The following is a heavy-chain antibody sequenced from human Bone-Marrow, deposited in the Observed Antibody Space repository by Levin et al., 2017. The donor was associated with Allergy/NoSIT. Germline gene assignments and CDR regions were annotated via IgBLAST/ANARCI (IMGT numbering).Heavy chain of an antibody. D-gene: IGHD3-10*02. CDR2: ISKSGST. V-gene: IGHV4-59*01. Sequence: TSETLSLTCTVSGAFISNYYWSWIRQPPGKGLEWIGYISKSGSTIYNPSLDSRTIISIDMSKNHFSLRLRSVTAADTAVYYCATVPVYGMDVWGQGTTVTVS. CDR1: GAFISNYY. J-gene: IGHJ6*02. CDR3: ATVPVYGMDV.